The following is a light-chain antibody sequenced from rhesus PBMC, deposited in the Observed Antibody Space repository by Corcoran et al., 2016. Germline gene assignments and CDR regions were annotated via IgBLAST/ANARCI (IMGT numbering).Light chain of an antibody. CDR2: FGS. Sequence: DIVMTQTPLTLSVTPGEPASISCRSSQSLLHTNAYTYLHWYVQKLGPSPQLLIYFGSNRSSGVPYRFSDLGSDTDFTLKISRVEPEDVGVYYCEQTLQIPPSFGPGTKMELK. CDR3: EQTLQIPPS. CDR1: QSLLHTNAYTY. V-gene: IGKV2-78*01. J-gene: IGKJ2*01.